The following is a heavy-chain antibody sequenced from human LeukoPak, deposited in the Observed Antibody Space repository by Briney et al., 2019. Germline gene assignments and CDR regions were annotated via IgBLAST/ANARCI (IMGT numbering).Heavy chain of an antibody. D-gene: IGHD5-18*01. CDR1: GYTFTGYY. CDR2: INPNSGDT. J-gene: IGHJ3*02. V-gene: IGHV1-2*02. Sequence: ASVKVSCKASGYTFTGYYMNWVRQAPGQGLEWMGWINPNSGDTNYAQKFPGRVAMTRDPSISTAYMELSRLRSDDTAVYYCAREIQLGAFDIWGQGTMVTVSS. CDR3: AREIQLGAFDI.